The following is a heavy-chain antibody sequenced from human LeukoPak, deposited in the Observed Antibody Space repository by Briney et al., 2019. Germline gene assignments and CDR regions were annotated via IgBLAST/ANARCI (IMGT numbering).Heavy chain of an antibody. CDR2: IIPIFGTA. D-gene: IGHD4-23*01. Sequence: SVKVSCKTSGYIFTNYGVSWVRQAPGQGLEWMGGIIPIFGTANYAQKFQGRVTITADESTSTAYMELSSLRSEDTAVYYCASAVTVVEYYYYGMDVWGQGTTATVSS. CDR1: GYIFTNYG. CDR3: ASAVTVVEYYYYGMDV. V-gene: IGHV1-69*13. J-gene: IGHJ6*02.